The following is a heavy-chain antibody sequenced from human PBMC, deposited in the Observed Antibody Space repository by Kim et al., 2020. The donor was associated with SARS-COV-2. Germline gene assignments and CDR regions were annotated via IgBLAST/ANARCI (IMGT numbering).Heavy chain of an antibody. CDR2: INHSGST. D-gene: IGHD3-10*01. J-gene: IGHJ4*02. CDR3: ARLRYYYGSGSLNSPAKSHFDY. CDR1: GGSFSGYY. V-gene: IGHV4-34*01. Sequence: SETLSLTCAVYGGSFSGYYWSWIRQPPGKGLEWIGEINHSGSTNYNPSLKSRVTISVDTSKNQFSLKLSSVTAADTAVYYCARLRYYYGSGSLNSPAKSHFDYWGQGTLVTVSS.